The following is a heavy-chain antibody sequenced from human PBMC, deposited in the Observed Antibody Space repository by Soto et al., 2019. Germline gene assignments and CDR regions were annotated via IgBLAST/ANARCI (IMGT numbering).Heavy chain of an antibody. V-gene: IGHV5-10-1*04. CDR1: GYSFTSYW. J-gene: IGHJ6*02. CDR3: ARLLGRYTVTKGGMDV. D-gene: IGHD4-17*01. CDR2: IDPSDSYT. Sequence: GESLKISCKGSGYSFTSYWISWVRQMPGKGLEWMGRIDPSDSYTNYSPSFQGQVTISADKSISTAYLQWSSLKASDTAMYYCARLLGRYTVTKGGMDVWGQGTTVTVSS.